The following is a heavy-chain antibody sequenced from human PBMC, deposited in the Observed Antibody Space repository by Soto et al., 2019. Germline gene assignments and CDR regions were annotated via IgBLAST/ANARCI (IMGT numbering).Heavy chain of an antibody. Sequence: GGSLRLSCAASGFTFSSYAMSWVRQAPGKGLEWVSAISGSGGSTYYADSVKGRFTISRDNSKNTLYLQMNSLRAEDTAVYYCAKDIKVLRQWLVFDYWGQGTLVTVSS. J-gene: IGHJ4*02. CDR3: AKDIKVLRQWLVFDY. CDR1: GFTFSSYA. D-gene: IGHD6-19*01. CDR2: ISGSGGST. V-gene: IGHV3-23*01.